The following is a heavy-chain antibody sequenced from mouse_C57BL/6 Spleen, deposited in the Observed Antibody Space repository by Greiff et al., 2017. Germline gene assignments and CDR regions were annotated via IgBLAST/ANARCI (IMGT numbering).Heavy chain of an antibody. CDR3: ARRDNYSYYFDY. CDR1: GYSITSGYF. CDR2: ISYDGSN. Sequence: EVQLQESGPGLVKPSQSLSLTCSVTGYSITSGYFWNWIRQLPGNKLEWMGYISYDGSNNYNPSLKNRISITRDTSKNQFFLKLNSVTTEDTASYYCARRDNYSYYFDYWGQGTTLTVSS. J-gene: IGHJ2*01. D-gene: IGHD1-1*01. V-gene: IGHV3-6*01.